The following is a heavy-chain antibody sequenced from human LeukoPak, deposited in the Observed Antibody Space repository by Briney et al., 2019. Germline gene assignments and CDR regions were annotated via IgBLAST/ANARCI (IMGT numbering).Heavy chain of an antibody. CDR2: INTDGSST. D-gene: IGHD4-11*01. CDR1: GFTFSSYW. CDR3: ARGSGNYANWFDP. Sequence: GGSLRLSCAASGFTFSSYWMHWVRQAPGKGLVWVSRINTDGSSTSYADSVKGRFTISRDNAKNTLYLQMNSLRAEDTAVYYCARGSGNYANWFDPWGQGTQVTVSS. J-gene: IGHJ5*02. V-gene: IGHV3-74*01.